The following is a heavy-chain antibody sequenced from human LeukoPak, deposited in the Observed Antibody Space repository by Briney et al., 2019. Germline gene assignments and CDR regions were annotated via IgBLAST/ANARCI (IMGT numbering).Heavy chain of an antibody. D-gene: IGHD6-13*01. CDR3: ARDRIAAVNWFDP. CDR1: GFTFSSYS. CDR2: ISSSSSYI. Sequence: GGSLRLSCAASGFTFSSYSMNWVRQAPGKGLEWVSSISSSSSYIYYADSVKGRFTISRDNAKNSLYLQMNSLRAEDTAVYYCARDRIAAVNWFDPWGQGTLVTDSS. J-gene: IGHJ5*02. V-gene: IGHV3-21*01.